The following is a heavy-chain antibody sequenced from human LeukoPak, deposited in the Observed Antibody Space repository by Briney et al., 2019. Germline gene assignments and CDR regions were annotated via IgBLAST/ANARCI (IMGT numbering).Heavy chain of an antibody. Sequence: ASVKVSCKASGGTFSSYAISWVRQAPGQGLEWMGGIIPIFGTANYAQKFQGRVTITTDESTSTAYMELSSLRSEDTAVYYCARGRNEGWFDPWAREPWSPSPQ. CDR3: ARGRNEGWFDP. J-gene: IGHJ5*02. CDR1: GGTFSSYA. V-gene: IGHV1-69*05. D-gene: IGHD1-1*01. CDR2: IIPIFGTA.